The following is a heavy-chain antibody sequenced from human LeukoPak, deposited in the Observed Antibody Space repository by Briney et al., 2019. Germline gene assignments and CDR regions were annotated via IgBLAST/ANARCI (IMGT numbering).Heavy chain of an antibody. V-gene: IGHV1-18*01. CDR3: ARGSKEYYDFWSGNFDY. CDR2: ISAYNGNT. D-gene: IGHD3-3*01. J-gene: IGHJ4*02. CDR1: GYTFTSYG. Sequence: ASVKVSCKASGYTFTSYGISWVRQAPGQGLEWMGWISAYNGNTNYAQKLQGRVTMTTDTSTSTAYMELRSLRSDDTAVYYCARGSKEYYDFWSGNFDYWGQGTLVTVSS.